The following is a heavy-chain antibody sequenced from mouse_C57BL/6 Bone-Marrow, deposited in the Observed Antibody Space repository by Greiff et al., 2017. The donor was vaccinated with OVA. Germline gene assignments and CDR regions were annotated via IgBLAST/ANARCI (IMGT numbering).Heavy chain of an antibody. V-gene: IGHV10-1*01. CDR1: GFSFNTYA. CDR2: IRSKSNNYAT. Sequence: EVMLVESGGGLVQPKGSLKLSCAASGFSFNTYAMNWVRQAPGKGLEWVARIRSKSNNYATYYADSVKDRFTISRDDSESMLYLQMNNLKTEDTAMYYCVRQRLTPYYFDYWGQGTTLTVSS. D-gene: IGHD3-2*02. CDR3: VRQRLTPYYFDY. J-gene: IGHJ2*01.